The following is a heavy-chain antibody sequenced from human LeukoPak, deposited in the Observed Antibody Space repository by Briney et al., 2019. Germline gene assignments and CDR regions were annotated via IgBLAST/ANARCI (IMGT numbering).Heavy chain of an antibody. CDR2: IYHNGST. J-gene: IGHJ4*02. D-gene: IGHD5-24*01. CDR3: ARARREMVDY. CDR1: GYSISSGYY. Sequence: SETLSLTCTVSGYSISSGYYWGWIRQPPGKGLEWIGSIYHNGSTYYNPSLKSRVTISVDTSKNQFSLKLSSVTAADTAVYYCARARREMVDYWGQGTLVTVSS. V-gene: IGHV4-38-2*02.